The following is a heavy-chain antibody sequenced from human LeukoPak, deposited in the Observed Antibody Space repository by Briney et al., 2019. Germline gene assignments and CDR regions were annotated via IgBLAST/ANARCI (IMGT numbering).Heavy chain of an antibody. V-gene: IGHV1-46*01. J-gene: IGHJ5*02. D-gene: IGHD5-24*01. CDR1: GYTFTSNY. CDR2: ISPSGGWT. CDR3: ARDNSLRDEAWWFHP. Sequence: ASVKVSCKAFGYTFTSNYMHWVRQAPGQGREWMGVISPSGGWTSYAQKFQGRVTLTRDRSTSTDYLELRSLRSEDTAVYYCARDNSLRDEAWWFHPWGQGTLVTVSS.